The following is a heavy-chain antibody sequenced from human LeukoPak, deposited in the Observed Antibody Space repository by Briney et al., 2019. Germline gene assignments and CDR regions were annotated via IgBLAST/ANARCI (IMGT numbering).Heavy chain of an antibody. J-gene: IGHJ6*03. CDR1: GGSISSSSYY. CDR3: ARPNYYYYYMDV. Sequence: PSETLSLTCTVSGGSISSSSYYWGWIRQPPGKGLVWIGSIYYSGSTYYNPSLKSRVTISVDTSKNQFSLKLSSVTAADTAVYYCARPNYYYYYMDVWGKGTTVTVSS. V-gene: IGHV4-39*01. CDR2: IYYSGST.